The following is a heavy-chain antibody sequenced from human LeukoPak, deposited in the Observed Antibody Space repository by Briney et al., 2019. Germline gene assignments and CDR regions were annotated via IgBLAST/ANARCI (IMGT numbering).Heavy chain of an antibody. V-gene: IGHV4-30-4*01. CDR3: ARDLLNEGNHLDY. CDR2: VYYSGST. CDR1: GGSISSGDYY. Sequence: SETLSLTCTVSGGSISSGDYYWSWIRQPPGTGLEWIGYVYYSGSTYYNPSLKSRVTISVDTSKNQFSLKLSSVTAADTAVYYCARDLLNEGNHLDYWGQGTLVTVSS. D-gene: IGHD4-23*01. J-gene: IGHJ4*02.